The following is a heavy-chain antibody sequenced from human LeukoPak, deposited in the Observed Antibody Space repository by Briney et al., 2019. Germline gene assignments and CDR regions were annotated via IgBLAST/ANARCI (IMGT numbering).Heavy chain of an antibody. Sequence: GGSLRLSCAASGFTFSDYSMNWVRRAPGKGLEWISYVGISSGNTKYADSVKGRFTISGDSAKNSVFLQMNSLRVEDTAVYYCARDHRYAFDNWGRGTLVTVSS. CDR3: ARDHRYAFDN. CDR1: GFTFSDYS. J-gene: IGHJ4*02. D-gene: IGHD5-12*01. CDR2: VGISSGNT. V-gene: IGHV3-48*04.